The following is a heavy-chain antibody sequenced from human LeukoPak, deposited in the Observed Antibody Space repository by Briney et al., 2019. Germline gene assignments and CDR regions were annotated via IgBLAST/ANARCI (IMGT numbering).Heavy chain of an antibody. V-gene: IGHV4-61*01. Sequence: SETLSLTCTVSGGSISSSSYYWSWIRQPPGKGLEWIGYIYYSGSTNYNPSLKSRVTISVDTSKNQFSLKLSSVTAADTAVYYCARYVPWRSFDYWGQGTLVTVSS. CDR2: IYYSGST. J-gene: IGHJ4*02. CDR3: ARYVPWRSFDY. CDR1: GGSISSSSYY. D-gene: IGHD3-16*01.